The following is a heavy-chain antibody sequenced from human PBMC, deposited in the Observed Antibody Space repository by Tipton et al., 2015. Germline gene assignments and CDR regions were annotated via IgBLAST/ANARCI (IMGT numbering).Heavy chain of an antibody. V-gene: IGHV3-9*01. Sequence: SLRLSCAASGFTFDDYAMHWDRQAPGKGLEWVSGISWNSGSIGYADSVKGRFTISRDNAKNSLYLQMNSLRAEDTALYYCAKLGGQYSSSSVDYWGQGTLVTVSS. CDR3: AKLGGQYSSSSVDY. CDR2: ISWNSGSI. D-gene: IGHD6-6*01. CDR1: GFTFDDYA. J-gene: IGHJ4*02.